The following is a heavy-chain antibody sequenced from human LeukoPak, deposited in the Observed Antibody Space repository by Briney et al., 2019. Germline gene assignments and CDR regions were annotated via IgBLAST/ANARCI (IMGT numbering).Heavy chain of an antibody. J-gene: IGHJ3*02. V-gene: IGHV4-39*07. CDR1: GGSLSSGSYY. CDR2: IYYSVST. D-gene: IGHD3-22*01. CDR3: ARDYDSSGYSHDAFDI. Sequence: SQTLSLTCTLSGGSLSSGSYYWGWIRQPPGKGLEWIGSIYYSVSTYYNPSLKSRVTISVDTSKNQFSLKLSSVTAADTAVYYCARDYDSSGYSHDAFDIWGQGTMVTVSS.